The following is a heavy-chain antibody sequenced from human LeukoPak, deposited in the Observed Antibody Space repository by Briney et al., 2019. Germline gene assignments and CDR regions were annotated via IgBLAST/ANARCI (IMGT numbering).Heavy chain of an antibody. CDR2: IYYSGST. V-gene: IGHV4-39*01. CDR1: GGSISSSSYY. Sequence: PSETLSLTCTVSGGSISSSSYYWGWIRQPPGKGLEWIGSIYYSGSTYYNPSLKSRVTISVDTSKNQFSLKLGSVTAADTAVYYCARANDFWRDYYFDYWGQGTLVTVSS. D-gene: IGHD3-3*01. J-gene: IGHJ4*02. CDR3: ARANDFWRDYYFDY.